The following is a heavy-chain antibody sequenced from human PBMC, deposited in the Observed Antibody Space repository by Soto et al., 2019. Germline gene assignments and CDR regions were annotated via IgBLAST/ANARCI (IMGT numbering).Heavy chain of an antibody. CDR2: IVPMFGTA. Sequence: QVQLVQSGAEVKKPGSSVNVSCKTSGGTFGNSAVTWVRQAPGQGLEWLGGIVPMFGTANYAQKFQGRVTITADESTSPADMELNSLKTDDTAVYYCARDGDPQSAFWSGPLGGGRFDPWGQGTLVTVSS. D-gene: IGHD3-3*01. J-gene: IGHJ5*02. CDR3: ARDGDPQSAFWSGPLGGGRFDP. CDR1: GGTFGNSA. V-gene: IGHV1-69*12.